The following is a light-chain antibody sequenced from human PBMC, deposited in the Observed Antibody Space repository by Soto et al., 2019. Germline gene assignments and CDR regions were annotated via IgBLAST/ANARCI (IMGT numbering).Light chain of an antibody. CDR3: MQGTPWPPWT. Sequence: DVVMTQSPLSLPVTLGQPASISCRSSQSLVYSDGNTYLNWFQQRPGQSPRRLIYKVSNRDSGVPDRFSGSGSSTDFTLKISRVEAEDVGVYYCMQGTPWPPWTFGQGTKVEIK. CDR1: QSLVYSDGNTY. J-gene: IGKJ1*01. V-gene: IGKV2-30*01. CDR2: KVS.